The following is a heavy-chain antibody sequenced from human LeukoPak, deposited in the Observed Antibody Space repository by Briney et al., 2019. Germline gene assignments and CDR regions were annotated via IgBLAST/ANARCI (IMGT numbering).Heavy chain of an antibody. D-gene: IGHD1-20*01. CDR2: ISGSGGST. CDR1: GFTFSSYA. J-gene: IGHJ4*02. V-gene: IGHV3-23*01. Sequence: GGSLRLSCAASGFTFSSYAMSWVRQAPGKGLEWVSAISGSGGSTYYADSVKGRFTISRDNSKNTLYLQMNSLRAEDTAVYYCTTTVTTYNWNPNGDYWGQGTLVTVSS. CDR3: TTTVTTYNWNPNGDY.